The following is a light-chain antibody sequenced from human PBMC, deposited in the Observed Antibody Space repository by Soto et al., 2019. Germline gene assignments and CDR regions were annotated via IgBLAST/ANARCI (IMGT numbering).Light chain of an antibody. Sequence: QSVLTQPPSVSGAPGQRVTISCTGSSSNIGAGNDVPWYQQLPGTAPKLLIYGNSNRPSGVPDRFSGSKSGTAASLAITGLQAEDEAYYYCPSYDSSLTGYVFGTGTKLTVL. V-gene: IGLV1-40*01. CDR3: PSYDSSLTGYV. J-gene: IGLJ1*01. CDR2: GNS. CDR1: SSNIGAGND.